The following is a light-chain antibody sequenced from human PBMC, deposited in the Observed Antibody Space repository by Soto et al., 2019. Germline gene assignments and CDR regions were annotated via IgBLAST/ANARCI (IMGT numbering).Light chain of an antibody. CDR1: SSDVGGYNY. J-gene: IGLJ2*01. CDR3: SSYTSPSTRV. CDR2: DVS. V-gene: IGLV2-14*01. Sequence: QSALTQPASVSGSPGQSITISCTGTSSDVGGYNYVSWYQQHPGKAPKLMIYDVSTRPSGVSNRFSGSKSGNTASLTISGLQAEDEADYYCSSYTSPSTRVFGGGTKLTVL.